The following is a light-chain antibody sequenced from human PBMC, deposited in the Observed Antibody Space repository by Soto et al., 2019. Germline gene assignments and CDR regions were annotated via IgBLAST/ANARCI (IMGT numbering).Light chain of an antibody. Sequence: QSALTQPRSVSGSPEKSVSIPSTEPSSDVGGNNFVSWYQQYPGKAPKLIIFDVTKGPSGVPDRCSGSKSGNTAFLTISGLQTDDEADYYCCTYAGSYTHVPGTGTKLTVL. CDR3: CTYAGSYTHV. CDR2: DVT. J-gene: IGLJ1*01. CDR1: SSDVGGNNF. V-gene: IGLV2-11*01.